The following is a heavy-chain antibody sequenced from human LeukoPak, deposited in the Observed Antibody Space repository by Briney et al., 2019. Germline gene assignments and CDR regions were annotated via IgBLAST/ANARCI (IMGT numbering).Heavy chain of an antibody. J-gene: IGHJ4*02. CDR1: VFPLSSQL. Sequence: GGSLMLSCSSPVFPLSSQLITTVRQTPAKVVELVSTLSWKGDLRNYADCVKGRVTISIDKSKNTLNLQMNSLRAEDTAVYYCAKFSGGYYDGSGYPLDYWGQGTLVTVSS. V-gene: IGHV3-23*01. CDR3: AKFSGGYYDGSGYPLDY. CDR2: LSWKGDLR. D-gene: IGHD3-22*01.